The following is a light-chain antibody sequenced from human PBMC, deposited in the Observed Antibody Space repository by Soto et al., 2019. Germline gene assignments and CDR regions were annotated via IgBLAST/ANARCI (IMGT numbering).Light chain of an antibody. CDR1: SSDVGGYNY. Sequence: ALTQLRSVSRSPGQSVTISCTGTSSDVGGYNYVSWYQQHPGKAPKLMIYDVTTRPSGVPDRFSGSKSGNTASLTISGLQAEDEADYYFSSHAGSSVVFGTGTKAPS. V-gene: IGLV2-11*01. CDR2: DVT. CDR3: SSHAGSSVV. J-gene: IGLJ1*01.